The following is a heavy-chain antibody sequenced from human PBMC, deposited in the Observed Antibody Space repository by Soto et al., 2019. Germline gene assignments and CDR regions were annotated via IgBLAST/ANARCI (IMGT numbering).Heavy chain of an antibody. CDR1: GYSFTSYC. Sequence: LGEPQKISCKGSGYSFTSYCISWMLQMPGKGLEWMGRIDPSDSYTNYSPSFQGHVTISADKSISTAYLQWSSLKASDTAMYYCARSFSGYDLLVGYYYYGMDVWGEGTTVSVSS. CDR3: ARSFSGYDLLVGYYYYGMDV. D-gene: IGHD5-12*01. V-gene: IGHV5-10-1*01. CDR2: IDPSDSYT. J-gene: IGHJ6*01.